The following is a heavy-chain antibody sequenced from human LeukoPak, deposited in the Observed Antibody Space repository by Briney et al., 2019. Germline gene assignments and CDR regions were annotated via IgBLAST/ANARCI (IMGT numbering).Heavy chain of an antibody. J-gene: IGHJ4*02. Sequence: SGGSLRLSCAASGFTFSSYSMNWVRQAPGKGLEWVSGISWNSGSIGYADSVKGRFTISRDNAKNSLYLQMNSLRAEDTALYYCAKDIYFDWSYFDYWGQGTLVTVSS. CDR3: AKDIYFDWSYFDY. D-gene: IGHD3-9*01. CDR2: ISWNSGSI. CDR1: GFTFSSYS. V-gene: IGHV3-9*01.